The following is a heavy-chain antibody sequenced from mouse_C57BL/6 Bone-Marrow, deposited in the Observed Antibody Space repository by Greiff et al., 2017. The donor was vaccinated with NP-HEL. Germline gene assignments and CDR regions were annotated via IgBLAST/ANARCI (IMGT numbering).Heavy chain of an antibody. J-gene: IGHJ3*01. D-gene: IGHD1-1*01. CDR1: GYTFTSYW. Sequence: QVQLQQPGAELVKPGASVKLSCKASGYTFTSYWMQWVKQRPGQGLEWIGEIDPSDSYTNYNQKFKGKATLTVDTSSSTAYMQRSSLTSEDSAVYYCAREYYGSSPFAYWGQGTLVTVSA. CDR2: IDPSDSYT. V-gene: IGHV1-50*01. CDR3: AREYYGSSPFAY.